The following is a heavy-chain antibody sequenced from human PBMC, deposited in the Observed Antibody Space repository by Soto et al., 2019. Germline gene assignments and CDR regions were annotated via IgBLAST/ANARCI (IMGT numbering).Heavy chain of an antibody. CDR1: GGSISSSSYY. CDR3: ARQDYGGNYDAFAI. V-gene: IGHV4-39*01. J-gene: IGHJ3*02. CDR2: IYYSGST. Sequence: PSETLSLTCTVSGGSISSSSYYWGWIRQPPGKGLEWIGSIYYSGSTYYNPSLKSRVTISVDTSKNQFSLKLSSVTAADTAVYYCARQDYGGNYDAFAIWGQGTMVTVSS. D-gene: IGHD4-17*01.